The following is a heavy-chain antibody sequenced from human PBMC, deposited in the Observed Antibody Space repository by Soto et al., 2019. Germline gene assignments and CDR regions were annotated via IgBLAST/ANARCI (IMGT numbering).Heavy chain of an antibody. CDR2: IYDNGGA. V-gene: IGHV4-31*03. CDR3: ARVKGGTTRRAFDS. Sequence: SETLSLTCTVSGDSISSGGSYWGWIRQHPGKGLEWIGYIYDNGGAYYSPSLKGRVVISVDRSENQFSLRLSSVTAADTAVYYCARVKGGTTRRAFDSWGQGTLVTVSS. J-gene: IGHJ4*02. CDR1: GDSISSGGSY. D-gene: IGHD1-7*01.